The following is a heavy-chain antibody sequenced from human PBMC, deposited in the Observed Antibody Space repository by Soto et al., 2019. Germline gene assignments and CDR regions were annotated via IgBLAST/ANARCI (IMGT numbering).Heavy chain of an antibody. CDR1: GFTVSSNA. D-gene: IGHD1-26*01. Sequence: EVQLLESGGGLVQPGGSLRLSCAASGFTVSSNAMSWVRQAPGKGLEWVSVISGSGGSTYYADAVKGRITISSDNAKNMIYLHMNSLRAEDTAVYLCVRRGSGSQGDYCGLGSLVTVCS. CDR3: VRRGSGSQGDY. J-gene: IGHJ4*02. V-gene: IGHV3-23*01. CDR2: ISGSGGST.